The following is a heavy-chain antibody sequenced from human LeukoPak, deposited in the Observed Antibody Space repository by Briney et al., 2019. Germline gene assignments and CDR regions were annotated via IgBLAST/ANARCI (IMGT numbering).Heavy chain of an antibody. V-gene: IGHV6-1*01. CDR2: TYYRSKLYN. J-gene: IGHJ3*02. D-gene: IGHD6-13*01. CDR3: ARSKDVAGPGTNAFDI. Sequence: SQTLSLTCALSGDSVSSNSAAWNWLRQSPSRGLEWLGRTYYRSKLYNNYAVSVRGRITINPDTSKNQFSLQLNSVTPEDTAVYYCARSKDVAGPGTNAFDIWGQGTMVTVSS. CDR1: GDSVSSNSAA.